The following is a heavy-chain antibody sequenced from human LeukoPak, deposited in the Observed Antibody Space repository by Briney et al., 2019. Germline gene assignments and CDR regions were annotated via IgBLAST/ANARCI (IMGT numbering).Heavy chain of an antibody. Sequence: PPGGSLRLSCAASGFTVSSNYMSWVRQAPGKGLEWVSVIYSGGSTYYADSVKGRFTISRDNSKNTLYLQMNSLRAEDTAVYYCASDRDYYDSSGYLFDYWGQGTLVTVSS. CDR1: GFTVSSNY. J-gene: IGHJ4*02. CDR3: ASDRDYYDSSGYLFDY. CDR2: IYSGGST. V-gene: IGHV3-53*01. D-gene: IGHD3-22*01.